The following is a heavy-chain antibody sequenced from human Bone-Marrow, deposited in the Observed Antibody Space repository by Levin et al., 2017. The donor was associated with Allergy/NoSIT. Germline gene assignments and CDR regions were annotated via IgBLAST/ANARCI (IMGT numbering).Heavy chain of an antibody. CDR1: GFTFSNAW. V-gene: IGHV3-15*01. CDR3: TTEDIVATNTDY. Sequence: GGSLRLSCAASGFTFSNAWMSWVRQAPGKGLEWVGRIKSKTDGGTTDYAAPVKGRFTISRDDSKNTLYLQMNSLKTEDTAVYYCTTEDIVATNTDYWGQGTLVTVSS. D-gene: IGHD5-12*01. J-gene: IGHJ4*02. CDR2: IKSKTDGGTT.